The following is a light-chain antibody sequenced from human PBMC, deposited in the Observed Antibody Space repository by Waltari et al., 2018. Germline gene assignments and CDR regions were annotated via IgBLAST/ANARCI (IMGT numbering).Light chain of an antibody. Sequence: DIVMTQSPASLAVSLGERHASPCTSSESVLYNSDNKNYLAWYQQKPGHPPKLLIYWASTRESGVPDRFSGSGSGTDFTLTISSLQAEDVALYYCQQYYSIPFTFGPGTKLDIK. V-gene: IGKV4-1*01. CDR1: ESVLYNSDNKNY. CDR3: QQYYSIPFT. CDR2: WAS. J-gene: IGKJ3*01.